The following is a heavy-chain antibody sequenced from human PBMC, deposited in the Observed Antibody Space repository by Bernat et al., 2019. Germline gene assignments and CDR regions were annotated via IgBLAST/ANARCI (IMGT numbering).Heavy chain of an antibody. V-gene: IGHV4-59*08. CDR2: IYYSGST. CDR1: GGSISSYY. J-gene: IGHJ2*01. CDR3: ARPRAFGAVAGTGWYFDL. D-gene: IGHD6-19*01. Sequence: QVQLQESGPGLVKPSETLSLTCTVSGGSISSYYWSWIRQPPGKGLEWIGYIYYSGSTNYNPSLKSRVTISVDTSKNQFSLKLSSVTAADTAVYYCARPRAFGAVAGTGWYFDLWGRGTLVTVSS.